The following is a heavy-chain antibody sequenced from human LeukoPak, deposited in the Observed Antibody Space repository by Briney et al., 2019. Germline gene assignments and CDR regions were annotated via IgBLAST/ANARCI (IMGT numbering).Heavy chain of an antibody. V-gene: IGHV1-24*01. CDR3: ASHPFSSSFSDY. CDR1: GYTLTELS. Sequence: ASVKVSCKVSGYTLTELSMHWVPQAPGKGLEWMGGFDPEDGETIYAQKFQGRVTMTEDTSTDTAYMELSSLRSEDTAVYYCASHPFSSSFSDYWGQGTLVTVSS. D-gene: IGHD6-6*01. J-gene: IGHJ4*02. CDR2: FDPEDGET.